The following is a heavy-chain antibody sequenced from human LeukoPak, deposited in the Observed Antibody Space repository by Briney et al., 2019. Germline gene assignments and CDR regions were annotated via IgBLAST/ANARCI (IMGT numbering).Heavy chain of an antibody. CDR3: ARELKGAIFGVVTPMDV. Sequence: GGSLRLSCAASGFTFSSYSMNWDRQAPGKGLEWVSSISSSSSYIYYADSVKGRFTISRDNAKNSLYLQMNSLRAEDTAVYYCARELKGAIFGVVTPMDVWGKGTTVTVSS. D-gene: IGHD3-3*01. CDR2: ISSSSSYI. CDR1: GFTFSSYS. V-gene: IGHV3-21*01. J-gene: IGHJ6*04.